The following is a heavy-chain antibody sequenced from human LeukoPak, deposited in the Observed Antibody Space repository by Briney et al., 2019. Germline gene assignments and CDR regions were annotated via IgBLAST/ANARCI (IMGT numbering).Heavy chain of an antibody. CDR3: ARDSPASGSTLLDY. D-gene: IGHD3-10*01. V-gene: IGHV1-69*13. J-gene: IGHJ4*02. CDR1: GGTFSSYA. CDR2: IIPIFGTA. Sequence: ASVKVSCKASGGTFSSYAISWVRQAPGQGLEWMGGIIPIFGTANYAQKFQSRVTITADESTSTAYMELSSLRSEDTAVYYCARDSPASGSTLLDYWGQGTLVTVSS.